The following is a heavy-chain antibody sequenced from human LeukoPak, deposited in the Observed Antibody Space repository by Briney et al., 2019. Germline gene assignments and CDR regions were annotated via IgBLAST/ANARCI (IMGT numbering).Heavy chain of an antibody. D-gene: IGHD4-17*01. CDR3: ARRRDGDYDEGWFDP. Sequence: GASVKVSCKASGYTFTSYYMHWVRQAPGQGLEWMGIINPSGGSTSYAQKFQGRVTMTRDMSTSTVYMELSSLRSEDTAVYYCARRRDGDYDEGWFDPWGQGTLVTVSS. J-gene: IGHJ5*02. CDR2: INPSGGST. V-gene: IGHV1-46*01. CDR1: GYTFTSYY.